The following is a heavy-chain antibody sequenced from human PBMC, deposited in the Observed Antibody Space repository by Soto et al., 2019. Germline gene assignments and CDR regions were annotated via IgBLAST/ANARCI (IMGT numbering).Heavy chain of an antibody. V-gene: IGHV1-69*04. CDR2: IIPILGIA. D-gene: IGHD3-22*01. Sequence: SVKVSCKASGGTFSSYTISWVRQAPGQGLEWMGRIIPILGIANYAQKFQGRVTITADKSTSTAYMELSSLRSEDTAVYYCAREVPRPSGYSDYWGQGTLVTVPQ. CDR3: AREVPRPSGYSDY. J-gene: IGHJ4*02. CDR1: GGTFSSYT.